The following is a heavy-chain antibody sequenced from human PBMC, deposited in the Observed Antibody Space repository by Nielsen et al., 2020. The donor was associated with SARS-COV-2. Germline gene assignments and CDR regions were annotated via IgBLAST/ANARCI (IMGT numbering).Heavy chain of an antibody. Sequence: GESLKISCKTSGYSFTNYWIGWVRQMPGKGLEWMAIIYPRDSDTTYSPSFQGQVTISADKTSNTAYLHWSSLKASDTAVYFCASNYDSSGYYYDSLVAYWGQGTLVTVSS. CDR2: IYPRDSDT. CDR1: GYSFTNYW. V-gene: IGHV5-51*01. D-gene: IGHD3-22*01. J-gene: IGHJ4*02. CDR3: ASNYDSSGYYYDSLVAY.